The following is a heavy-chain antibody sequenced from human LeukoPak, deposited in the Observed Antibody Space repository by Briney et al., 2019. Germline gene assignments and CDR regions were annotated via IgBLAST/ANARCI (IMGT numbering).Heavy chain of an antibody. CDR2: ISSSGNTI. CDR3: VPTYCSRISCNHYFDQ. D-gene: IGHD2-2*01. J-gene: IGHJ4*02. CDR1: GFTSNSYS. V-gene: IGHV3-48*01. Sequence: QSGGSLRLSCAGSGFTSNSYSMNWVRQAPGKGPEWVSYISSSGNTIYYADSVKGRFTISRDNAKNSLYLQMNSLRAEDMAVYYCVPTYCSRISCNHYFDQWGRGTLVTVSS.